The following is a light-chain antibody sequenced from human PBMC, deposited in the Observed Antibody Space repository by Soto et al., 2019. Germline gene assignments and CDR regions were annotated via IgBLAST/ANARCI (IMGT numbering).Light chain of an antibody. J-gene: IGKJ5*01. V-gene: IGKV3-20*01. CDR1: QTVSSY. CDR3: QQYGTSPLT. CDR2: GAS. Sequence: ENVLTQSPGTLSLSPGERATLSCRASQTVSSYLTWYQQRPGQAPRLLIYGASKRATGIPDRFSGSGSGTDFTLTISTLELEDFALYYCQQYGTSPLTFGQGTRLEIK.